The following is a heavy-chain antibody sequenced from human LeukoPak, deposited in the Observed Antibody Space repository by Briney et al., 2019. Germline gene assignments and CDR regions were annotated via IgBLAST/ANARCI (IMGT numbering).Heavy chain of an antibody. CDR3: AVSGSAAGTYYYYYYMDV. Sequence: GASVKVSCKASGGTFSSYAISWVRQAPGQGLEWMGWIIPLFGTANYAQKFQGRVTITADKSTSTAYMELSSLRSEDTAVYYCAVSGSAAGTYYYYYYMDVWGKGTTVTVSS. V-gene: IGHV1-69*06. CDR2: IIPLFGTA. D-gene: IGHD6-13*01. CDR1: GGTFSSYA. J-gene: IGHJ6*03.